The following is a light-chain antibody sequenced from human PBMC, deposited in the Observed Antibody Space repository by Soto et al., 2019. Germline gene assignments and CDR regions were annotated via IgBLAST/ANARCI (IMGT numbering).Light chain of an antibody. J-gene: IGKJ4*01. Sequence: EIVMTQSPATLSVSPGESATLSCRASQSVRSNLAWYQQKPGQAPRLLIYGASTRATGIPARFSGSGSGTEFTLTISGLQSEDFAVYYCHQYNMWTPLIFCGGTKVEIK. CDR1: QSVRSN. CDR3: HQYNMWTPLI. CDR2: GAS. V-gene: IGKV3-15*01.